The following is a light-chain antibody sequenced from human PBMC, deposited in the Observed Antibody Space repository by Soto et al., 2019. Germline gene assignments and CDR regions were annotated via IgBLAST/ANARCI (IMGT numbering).Light chain of an antibody. CDR2: AAS. J-gene: IGKJ2*02. CDR3: QQSYSYPRT. CDR1: QGISSY. Sequence: DIQLTQSPTLLSASVGDRVTITCRASQGISSYLVWYQQRPGKAPKVLIYAASTLQSGVPSRFSGGGSGTEFTLTISSLQPEDFATYFCQQSYSYPRTFGQGTRLEIK. V-gene: IGKV1-9*01.